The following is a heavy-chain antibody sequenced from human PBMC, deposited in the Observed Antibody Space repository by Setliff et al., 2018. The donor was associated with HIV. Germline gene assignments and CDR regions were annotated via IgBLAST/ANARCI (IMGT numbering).Heavy chain of an antibody. J-gene: IGHJ6*03. D-gene: IGHD3-9*01. CDR2: ITSSSNYI. CDR1: GFAFSTYS. CDR3: ARDRRRYDILTLHYMDV. V-gene: IGHV3-21*01. Sequence: GGSLRLSCAASGFAFSTYSMNWVRQAPGKGLEWVSSITSSSNYIYYADSVKGRFTISRDNAKNSLILQMTSLRVDDTAMYYCARDRRRYDILTLHYMDVWGKGTTVTVS.